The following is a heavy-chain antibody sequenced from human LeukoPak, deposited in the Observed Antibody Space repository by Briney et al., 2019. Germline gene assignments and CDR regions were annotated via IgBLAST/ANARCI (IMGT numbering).Heavy chain of an antibody. D-gene: IGHD5-18*01. Sequence: SETLSLTCTVSGRSISSYYWSWIRQPAGKGLEWIGRIYTSGSTNYNPSLKSRVTMSVDTSKNQFSLKLSSVTAADTAAYYCARAISYGYNYYYGMDVWGQGTTVTVSS. CDR3: ARAISYGYNYYYGMDV. J-gene: IGHJ6*02. CDR2: IYTSGST. V-gene: IGHV4-4*07. CDR1: GRSISSYY.